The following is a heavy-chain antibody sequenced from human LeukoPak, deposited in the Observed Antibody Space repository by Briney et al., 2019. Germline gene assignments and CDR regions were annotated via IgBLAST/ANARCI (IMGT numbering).Heavy chain of an antibody. V-gene: IGHV3-33*01. J-gene: IGHJ6*02. CDR2: IWYDGSNK. D-gene: IGHD3-9*01. Sequence: GGSLRLSCAASGFTFNNYGMHWVRQAPGKGLEWMALIWYDGSNKYYADSVKGRFTISRDNSKNTLYLQMNSLRAEDTAVYYCSREYFDWSRNYYYGMDVWGQGTTVTVPS. CDR1: GFTFNNYG. CDR3: SREYFDWSRNYYYGMDV.